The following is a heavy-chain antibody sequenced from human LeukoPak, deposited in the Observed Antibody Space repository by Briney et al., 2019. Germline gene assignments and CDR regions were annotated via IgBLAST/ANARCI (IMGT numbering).Heavy chain of an antibody. V-gene: IGHV3-30-3*01. J-gene: IGHJ4*02. CDR1: GFTFSSYA. Sequence: GRSLRLSCAASGFTFSSYAMHWVRQAPGKGLEWVAVISYDGSNKYYADSVKGQFTISRDNSKNTLYLQMNSLRAEDTAVYYCARDWERDYYDSSGYLDYWGQGTLVTVSS. CDR3: ARDWERDYYDSSGYLDY. D-gene: IGHD3-22*01. CDR2: ISYDGSNK.